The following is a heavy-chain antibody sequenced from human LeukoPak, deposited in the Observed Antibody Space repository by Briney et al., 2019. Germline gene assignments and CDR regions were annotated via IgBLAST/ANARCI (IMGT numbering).Heavy chain of an antibody. Sequence: PGRSLRLSCAASGFTFRSYAIHWVRQAPGKGLEWVSAISGSGGSTYYADSVKGRFTISRDNSKNTLYLQMNSLRAEDTAVYYCANASGGLDYWGQGTLVTVSS. CDR3: ANASGGLDY. J-gene: IGHJ4*02. CDR2: ISGSGGST. V-gene: IGHV3-23*01. CDR1: GFTFRSYA.